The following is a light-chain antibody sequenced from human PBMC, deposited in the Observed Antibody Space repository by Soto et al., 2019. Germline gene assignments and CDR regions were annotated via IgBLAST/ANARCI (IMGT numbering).Light chain of an antibody. CDR1: QSVSSSY. CDR3: NQYGKSPWT. J-gene: IGKJ1*01. Sequence: ESVSPQSPATLSVSPGEGATLSCRSSQSVSSSYLAWYQQNPGQTHRLLIHGVYSRATGIQARFSGSGSGTDFTLTIRRLEPEDFAVYYCNQYGKSPWTFGQGTKVDIK. V-gene: IGKV3-20*01. CDR2: GVY.